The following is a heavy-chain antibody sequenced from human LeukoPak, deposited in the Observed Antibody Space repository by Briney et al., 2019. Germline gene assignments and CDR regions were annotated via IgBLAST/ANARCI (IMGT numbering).Heavy chain of an antibody. CDR2: INPNSGGT. CDR1: GYTFTGYY. J-gene: IGHJ4*02. V-gene: IGHV1-2*02. Sequence: GASVKVSCKASGYTFTGYYMHWVRQAPGQGIEWMGWINPNSGGTNYAQKFQGRVTMTRDTSISTAYMELSRLRSDDTAVYYCARSIAAAGHFDYWGQGTLVTVSS. D-gene: IGHD6-13*01. CDR3: ARSIAAAGHFDY.